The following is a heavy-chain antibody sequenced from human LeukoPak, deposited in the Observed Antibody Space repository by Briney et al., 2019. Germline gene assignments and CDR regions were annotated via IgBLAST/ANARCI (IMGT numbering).Heavy chain of an antibody. J-gene: IGHJ6*02. V-gene: IGHV4-59*01. CDR3: ARIWGTTVTTEANYGMDV. Sequence: PSETLSLTCTVSGGSISSYYWSWIRQPPGKGLEWIGYIYYSGSTNYNPSLKSRVTISVDTSKNQFSLKLSSVTAADTAVYYCARIWGTTVTTEANYGMDVWGQGTTVTVSS. CDR1: GGSISSYY. CDR2: IYYSGST. D-gene: IGHD4-17*01.